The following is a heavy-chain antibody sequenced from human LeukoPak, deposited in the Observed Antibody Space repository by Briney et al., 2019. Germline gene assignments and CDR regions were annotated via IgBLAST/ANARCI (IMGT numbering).Heavy chain of an antibody. CDR2: IIPIFGTA. Sequence: AASVKVPCTASGGTFSSYAISWVRQAPGQGLEWMGGIIPIFGTANYAQKFQGRVTITTDESTSTAYMELSSLRSEDTAVYYCARHFLGGDYFDYWGQGTLVTVSS. D-gene: IGHD3-16*01. CDR3: ARHFLGGDYFDY. J-gene: IGHJ4*02. CDR1: GGTFSSYA. V-gene: IGHV1-69*05.